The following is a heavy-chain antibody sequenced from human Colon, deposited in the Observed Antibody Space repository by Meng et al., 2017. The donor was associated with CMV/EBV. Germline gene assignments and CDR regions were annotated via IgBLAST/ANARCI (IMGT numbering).Heavy chain of an antibody. CDR3: TTVANVLSGFDY. Sequence: GGSLRLSCAASGFTFSDAWMSWVRQAPGKGLEWVGRIKSKSDGGTTDYGAHVRGTFTISRDDSKNTLYLQMNNLRTEDTAVYYCTTVANVLSGFDYWGQGTPVTVSS. CDR2: IKSKSDGGTT. D-gene: IGHD3-10*01. J-gene: IGHJ4*02. CDR1: GFTFSDAW. V-gene: IGHV3-15*01.